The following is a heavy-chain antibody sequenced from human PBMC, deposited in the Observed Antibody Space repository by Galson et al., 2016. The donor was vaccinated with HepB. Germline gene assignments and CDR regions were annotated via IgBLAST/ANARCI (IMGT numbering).Heavy chain of an antibody. CDR3: AKDPTIVGPTAEGY. J-gene: IGHJ4*02. CDR1: GFTVSSNY. CDR2: IYSGGGT. V-gene: IGHV3-53*01. D-gene: IGHD1-26*01. Sequence: SLRLSCAASGFTVSSNYMSWVRQAPGKGLEWVSVIYSGGGTYYADSVKGRFTISRDNSKNTLYLQMNSLRAEDTAVYYCAKDPTIVGPTAEGYWGQGTLVTVSS.